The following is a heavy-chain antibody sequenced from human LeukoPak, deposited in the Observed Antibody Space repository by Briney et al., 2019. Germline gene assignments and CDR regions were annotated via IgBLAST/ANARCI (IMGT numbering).Heavy chain of an antibody. V-gene: IGHV1-69*05. J-gene: IGHJ6*03. D-gene: IGHD3-16*01. CDR1: GGTFSSYA. Sequence: ASVKVSCKASGGTFSSYAISWVRQAPGQGLEWMGGIIPIFGTANYAQKFQGRVTITTDESTSTAYIELSSLRSEDTAVYFCAREQRGGLSGSLGGLFASYYTYYYMDVWGRGTTVTVSS. CDR2: IIPIFGTA. CDR3: AREQRGGLSGSLGGLFASYYTYYYMDV.